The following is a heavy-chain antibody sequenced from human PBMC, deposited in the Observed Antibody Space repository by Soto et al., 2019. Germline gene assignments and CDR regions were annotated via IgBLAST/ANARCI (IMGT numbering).Heavy chain of an antibody. CDR1: GFIVSSIY. CDR2: IYSGGNT. Sequence: EVQLVESGGGLVQPGGSLRLSCAASGFIVSSIYMIWVRQAPGKGLEWVSVIYSGGNTYYADSVQGRCTISRDNSKNTLYLHMNTRRAEDTAVYYWGRTFAYWGQGPRATVSS. V-gene: IGHV3-66*01. J-gene: IGHJ4*02. CDR3: GRTFAY.